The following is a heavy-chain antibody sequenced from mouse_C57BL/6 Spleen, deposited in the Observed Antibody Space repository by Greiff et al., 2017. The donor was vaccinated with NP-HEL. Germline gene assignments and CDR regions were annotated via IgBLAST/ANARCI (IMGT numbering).Heavy chain of an antibody. D-gene: IGHD1-1*01. CDR2: ISSGSSTI. CDR1: GFTFSDYG. V-gene: IGHV5-17*01. CDR3: ARTITTVVASDY. Sequence: EVKVVESGGGLVKPGGSLKLSCAASGFTFSDYGMHWVRQAPEKGLEWVAYISSGSSTIYYADTVKGRFTISRDNAKNTLFLQMTSLRSEDTAMYYCARTITTVVASDYWGQGTTLTVSS. J-gene: IGHJ2*01.